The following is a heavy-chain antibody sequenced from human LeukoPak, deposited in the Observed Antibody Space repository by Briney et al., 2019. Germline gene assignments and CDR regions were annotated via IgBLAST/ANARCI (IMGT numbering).Heavy chain of an antibody. V-gene: IGHV4-30-4*01. CDR3: ARDPCSRGTCYPPPKT. CDR1: GGSIRSGDYY. J-gene: IGHJ5*02. D-gene: IGHD2-15*01. CDR2: IYFSGST. Sequence: KASETLSLTCTVSGGSIRSGDYYWSWIRQPPGKGLEWIGSIYFSGSTLYNPSLKSRVTISVYTSRNRFSLQLSSVTAADTAVYYCARDPCSRGTCYPPPKTWGQGTLVTVSS.